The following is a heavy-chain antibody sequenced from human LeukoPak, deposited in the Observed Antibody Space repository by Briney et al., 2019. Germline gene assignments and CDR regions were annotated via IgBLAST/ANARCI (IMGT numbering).Heavy chain of an antibody. CDR2: ISRSGDTT. Sequence: GGSLRLSCAASGFAFSSYTMSWVRQAPGKGLEWVSAISRSGDTTYYADSVKGRFTISRDNSKNTLYPQMNSLRAEDTAVYYCAMTSSYCSGGSCYYDYWGQGTLVTVSS. D-gene: IGHD2-15*01. J-gene: IGHJ4*02. CDR1: GFAFSSYT. CDR3: AMTSSYCSGGSCYYDY. V-gene: IGHV3-23*01.